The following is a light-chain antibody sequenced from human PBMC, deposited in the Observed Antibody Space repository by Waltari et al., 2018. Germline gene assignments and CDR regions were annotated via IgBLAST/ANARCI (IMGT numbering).Light chain of an antibody. CDR3: QQRSNWPRLS. CDR1: QSVGTY. J-gene: IGKJ4*01. Sequence: EIVLTQSPGTLSLSAGVRATLSCRASQSVGTYLAWYQQKPGQAPRLLIYDASNRATGIPARFSGSGSGTDFTLTIRSLEPEDFAVYYCQQRSNWPRLSFGGGTKVEIK. V-gene: IGKV3-11*01. CDR2: DAS.